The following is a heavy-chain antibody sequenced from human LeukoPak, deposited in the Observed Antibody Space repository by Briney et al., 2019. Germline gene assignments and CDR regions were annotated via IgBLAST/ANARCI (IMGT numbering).Heavy chain of an antibody. V-gene: IGHV4-61*01. CDR3: ARVGGSYVLFDY. CDR2: IYYSGST. CDR1: GYSISSGFY. Sequence: SETLSLTCTVSGYSISSGFYWTWIRQPPGKGLEWIGYIYYSGSTNYNPSLKSRVTISVDTSKNQFSLKLSSVTAADTAVYYCARVGGSYVLFDYWGQGTLVTVSS. D-gene: IGHD1-26*01. J-gene: IGHJ4*02.